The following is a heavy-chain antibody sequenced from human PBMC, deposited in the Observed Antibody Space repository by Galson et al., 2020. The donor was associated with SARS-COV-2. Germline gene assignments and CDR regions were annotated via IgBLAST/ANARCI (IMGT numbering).Heavy chain of an antibody. V-gene: IGHV4-39*01. J-gene: IGHJ5*02. CDR2: IYYSGST. CDR3: ARQYYDLLTGHHWFDP. Sequence: SQTLSLTCTVSGGSISDNNHYWGWIRQPPGKGLEWIGTIYYSGSTYYNPSLKSRVTISVDTSKNQFSLNLTSVTAADTAVYYCARQYYDLLTGHHWFDPWGQGALVTVSS. D-gene: IGHD3-9*01. CDR1: GGSISDNNHY.